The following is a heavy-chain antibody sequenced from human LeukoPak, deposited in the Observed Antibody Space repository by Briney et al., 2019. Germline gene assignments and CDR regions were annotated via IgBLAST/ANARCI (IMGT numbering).Heavy chain of an antibody. Sequence: PSETLSLTCTVSRGSVSSSTYYWSWVRQPPGKGLEWIASIYYTGSTYYNPSLKSRVTISLDMSKNEFFLPMTSVTAADTAVYFCTAEKNGSPHYWGQGTQVTVSS. D-gene: IGHD2-8*01. V-gene: IGHV4-39*07. CDR1: RGSVSSSTYY. CDR3: TAEKNGSPHY. J-gene: IGHJ4*02. CDR2: IYYTGST.